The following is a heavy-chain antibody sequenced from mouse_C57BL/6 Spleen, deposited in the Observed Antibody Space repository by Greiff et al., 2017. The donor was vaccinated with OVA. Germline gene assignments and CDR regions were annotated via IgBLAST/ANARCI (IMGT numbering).Heavy chain of an antibody. J-gene: IGHJ4*01. Sequence: EVQLHQSGPELVKPGASVKISCKASGYTFTDYYMNWVKQSHGKSLEWIGDINPNNGGTSYNQKFKGKATLTVDKSSSTAYMELRSLTSEDSAVYYCARVTITTVVATGYYYAMDYWGQGTSVTVSS. CDR3: ARVTITTVVATGYYYAMDY. D-gene: IGHD1-1*01. CDR2: INPNNGGT. V-gene: IGHV1-26*01. CDR1: GYTFTDYY.